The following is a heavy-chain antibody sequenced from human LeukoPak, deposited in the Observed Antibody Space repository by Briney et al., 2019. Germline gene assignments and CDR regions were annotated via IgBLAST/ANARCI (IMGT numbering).Heavy chain of an antibody. D-gene: IGHD3-22*01. V-gene: IGHV3-49*04. CDR2: IRSKAYGGTT. CDR1: GFTFSSYE. Sequence: PGGSLRLSCAASGFTFSSYEMNWVRQAPGKGLEWVGFIRSKAYGGTTEYAASVKGRFTISRDDSKSIAYLQMNSLKTEDTAVYYCIRDWYYYDSLDIWGQGTMVTVSS. CDR3: IRDWYYYDSLDI. J-gene: IGHJ3*02.